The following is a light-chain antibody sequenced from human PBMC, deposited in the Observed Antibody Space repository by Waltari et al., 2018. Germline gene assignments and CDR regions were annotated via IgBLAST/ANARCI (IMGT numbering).Light chain of an antibody. V-gene: IGKV1-17*01. CDR3: QQHNSNPWT. CDR1: QDIRTS. CDR2: GTS. Sequence: DNQMTQSPTPPSATGGNQITITCRASQDIRTSLAWYQQKPGRAPKLLIYGTSTLQSGVPSRFSGSGSGTYFSLTISSLQPEDFATYSCQQHNSNPWTFGQGTRVEI. J-gene: IGKJ1*01.